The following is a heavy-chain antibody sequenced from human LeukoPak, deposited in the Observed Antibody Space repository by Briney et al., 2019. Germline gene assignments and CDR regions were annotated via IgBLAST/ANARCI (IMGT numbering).Heavy chain of an antibody. V-gene: IGHV4-30-2*01. CDR3: ARASIAAAGPTFDY. J-gene: IGHJ4*02. CDR2: INHSGST. D-gene: IGHD6-13*01. CDR1: GGSISSGGYY. Sequence: PQTLSLTCTVSGGSISSGGYYWSWIRQPPGKGLEWIGEINHSGSTNYNPSLKSRVTISVDTSKNQFSLKLSSVTAADTAVYYCARASIAAAGPTFDYWGQGTLVTVSS.